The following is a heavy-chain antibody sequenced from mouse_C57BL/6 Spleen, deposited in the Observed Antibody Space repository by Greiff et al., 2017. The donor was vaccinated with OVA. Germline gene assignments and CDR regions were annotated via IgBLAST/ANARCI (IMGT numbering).Heavy chain of an antibody. D-gene: IGHD2-3*01. V-gene: IGHV5-9*01. CDR1: GFTFSSYT. Sequence: EVQGVESGGGLVKPGGSLKLSCAASGFTFSSYTMSWVRQTPEKRLEWVATISGGGGNTYYPDSVKGRFTISRDNAKNTLYLQMSSLRSEDTALYYCARQIYDGYGGWGQGTLVTVSA. CDR3: ARQIYDGYGG. CDR2: ISGGGGNT. J-gene: IGHJ3*01.